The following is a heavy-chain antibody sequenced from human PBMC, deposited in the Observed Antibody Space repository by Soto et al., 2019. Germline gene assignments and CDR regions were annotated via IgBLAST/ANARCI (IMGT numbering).Heavy chain of an antibody. D-gene: IGHD2-15*01. CDR2: ISWNSGSI. Sequence: GGSLRLSCAASGFTFDDYAMPGVRQAPGKGLAWVSGISWNSGSIGYADSVKGRFIISRDNAKNSLYLQMNSLRAEDTALYYCAKGYCSDGSCYVGGSYDIWGQGTMVTVSS. CDR3: AKGYCSDGSCYVGGSYDI. J-gene: IGHJ3*02. V-gene: IGHV3-9*01. CDR1: GFTFDDYA.